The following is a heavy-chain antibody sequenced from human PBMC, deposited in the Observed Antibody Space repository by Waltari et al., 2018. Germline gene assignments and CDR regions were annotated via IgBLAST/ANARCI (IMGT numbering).Heavy chain of an antibody. CDR2: INPNSGET. V-gene: IGHV1-2*02. J-gene: IGHJ4*02. CDR3: APRGYSGKEPFDY. D-gene: IGHD4-4*01. Sequence: QVQLVQSGAEVKKPGASVKVSCRASGYIFTGYYIHWVRQAPGQGLEWMGWINPNSGETNYAPKFQGRVTMTRDTSISTAYMELSRLRSDDTAMYYCAPRGYSGKEPFDYWGQGTLVTVSS. CDR1: GYIFTGYY.